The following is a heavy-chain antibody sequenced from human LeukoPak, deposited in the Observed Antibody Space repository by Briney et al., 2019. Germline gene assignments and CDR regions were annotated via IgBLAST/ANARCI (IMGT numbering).Heavy chain of an antibody. V-gene: IGHV4-61*02. CDR3: AREKIGYYDGSGRGWFDP. CDR1: GGSISSDNYS. D-gene: IGHD3-22*01. CDR2: VYTSGST. J-gene: IGHJ5*02. Sequence: SQTLSLTCAVSGGSISSDNYSWSWIRQPAGKGLEWIGRVYTSGSTNYNPSLKSRVTISVDTSKKQFSLKLSSVTAADTAVYYCAREKIGYYDGSGRGWFDPWGQGTLVTVSS.